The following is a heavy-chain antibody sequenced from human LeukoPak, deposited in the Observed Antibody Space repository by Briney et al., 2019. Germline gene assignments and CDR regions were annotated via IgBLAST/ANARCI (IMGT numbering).Heavy chain of an antibody. D-gene: IGHD4-23*01. CDR1: GFTFSSYA. Sequence: GGSLRLSCAASGFTFSSYAMSRVRQAPGKGLEWVAVISYDGSSKYYADSVQGRFTISRDNSKNTLYLQMNSLRAEDTAVYYCAKEPDYSGNSGYYWGQGTLVTVSS. V-gene: IGHV3-30-3*01. J-gene: IGHJ4*02. CDR2: ISYDGSSK. CDR3: AKEPDYSGNSGYY.